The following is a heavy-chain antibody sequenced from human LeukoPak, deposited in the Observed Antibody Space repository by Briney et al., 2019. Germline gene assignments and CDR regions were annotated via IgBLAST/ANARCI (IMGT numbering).Heavy chain of an antibody. CDR2: INLDGRST. D-gene: IGHD3-10*01. CDR3: AKVRGPQGRAINWFDP. Sequence: PGGSLRLSCAASGFTLSSYWMHWVRQAPGEGLVWVSRINLDGRSTWYADSVKGRFTISRDNSKNTLYLQMNSLRAEDTAVYYCAKVRGPQGRAINWFDPWGQGTLVTVSS. CDR1: GFTLSSYW. J-gene: IGHJ5*02. V-gene: IGHV3-74*01.